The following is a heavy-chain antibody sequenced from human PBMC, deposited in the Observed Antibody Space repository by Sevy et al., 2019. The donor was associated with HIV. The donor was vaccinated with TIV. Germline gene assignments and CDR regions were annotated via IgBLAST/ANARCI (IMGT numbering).Heavy chain of an antibody. CDR2: ISSSSSYI. CDR1: GFTFSSYS. CDR3: ARAAAVTVTAHYYYYYGMDA. D-gene: IGHD4-4*01. V-gene: IGHV3-21*01. J-gene: IGHJ6*02. Sequence: GGSLRLSCAASGFTFSSYSMNWVRQAPGKGLEWVSSISSSSSYIYDADSVKVQFTISRDNAKNSLYLQMNSLRAEDTAVYYCARAAAVTVTAHYYYYYGMDAWGQGTTVTVSS.